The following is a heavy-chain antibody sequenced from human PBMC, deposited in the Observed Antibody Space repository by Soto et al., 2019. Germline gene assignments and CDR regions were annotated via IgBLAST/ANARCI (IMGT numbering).Heavy chain of an antibody. CDR2: IKQDGSEK. V-gene: IGHV3-7*04. Sequence: EVQLVESGGGLVQPGGSLRLSCAASGFTFSSYWMSWVRQAPGKGLEWVANIKQDGSEKYYVDSVKGRFTISRDNAKNSLYLQMNSLRAEDTAVYYCARPYSSSPPHDYYYYGMDVWGQGTTVTVSS. CDR3: ARPYSSSPPHDYYYYGMDV. D-gene: IGHD6-13*01. CDR1: GFTFSSYW. J-gene: IGHJ6*02.